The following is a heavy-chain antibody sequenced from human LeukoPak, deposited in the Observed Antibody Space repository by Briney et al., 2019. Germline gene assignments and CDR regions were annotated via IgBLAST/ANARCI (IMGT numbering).Heavy chain of an antibody. Sequence: SETLSLTCAVYGGSFSGYYWSWIRQPPGMGLEWIGEINHSGSTNYNPSLKSRVTISVDTSKNQFSLKLSSVTAADTAVYYCARRRAPYMGFDYWGQGTLVTVSS. J-gene: IGHJ4*02. CDR2: INHSGST. V-gene: IGHV4-34*01. CDR3: ARRRAPYMGFDY. CDR1: GGSFSGYY. D-gene: IGHD3-16*01.